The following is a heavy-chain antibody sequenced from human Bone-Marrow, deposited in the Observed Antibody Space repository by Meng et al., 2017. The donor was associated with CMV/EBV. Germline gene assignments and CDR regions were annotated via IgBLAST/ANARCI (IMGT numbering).Heavy chain of an antibody. CDR1: GFTFSSYE. D-gene: IGHD2-2*02. V-gene: IGHV3-30-3*01. Sequence: GESLKISCAASGFTFSSYEMNWVRQAPGKGLEWVAVISYDGSNKYYADSVKGRFTISRDNSKNTLYLQMNSLRAEDTAVYYCARSSCSSTSCYTLDYWGQGTLVTVSS. CDR2: ISYDGSNK. CDR3: ARSSCSSTSCYTLDY. J-gene: IGHJ4*02.